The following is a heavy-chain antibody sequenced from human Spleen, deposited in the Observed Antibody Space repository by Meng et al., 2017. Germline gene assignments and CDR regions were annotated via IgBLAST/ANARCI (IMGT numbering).Heavy chain of an antibody. CDR1: GFTFSSYA. Sequence: GESLKISCAASGFTFSSYAMSWVRQAPGKGLEWVATISNNGDTHYADSMTGRFTISRDNSKNTLYLQMNSLRAEDTAVYYCAGRIAAAGNYYYGMDVWGQGTTVTVSS. D-gene: IGHD6-13*01. CDR2: ISNNGDT. J-gene: IGHJ6*02. CDR3: AGRIAAAGNYYYGMDV. V-gene: IGHV3-23*01.